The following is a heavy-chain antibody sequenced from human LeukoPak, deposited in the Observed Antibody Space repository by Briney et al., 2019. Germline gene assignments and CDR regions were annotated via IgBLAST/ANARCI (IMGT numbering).Heavy chain of an antibody. CDR3: ARGGVASAWLADQFDY. CDR1: GFTFSSYA. J-gene: IGHJ4*02. Sequence: GGCLRLSCAASGFTFSSYAMHWVRQAPGKGLEWVAVISYDGSNKYYADSVKGRFTISRDNSKNTMYLQMNSLRAEDTAVYYCARGGVASAWLADQFDYWGQGTLVTVSS. CDR2: ISYDGSNK. V-gene: IGHV3-30-3*01. D-gene: IGHD6-19*01.